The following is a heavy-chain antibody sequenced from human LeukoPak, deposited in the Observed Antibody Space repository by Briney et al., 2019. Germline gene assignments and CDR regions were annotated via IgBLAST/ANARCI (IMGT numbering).Heavy chain of an antibody. V-gene: IGHV3-33*01. CDR2: IWYDGSNK. CDR1: GFTFSSYG. D-gene: IGHD1-26*01. CDR3: ARAGENSGSYYYDYFDY. Sequence: PGGSLRLSCAASGFTFSSYGMHWVRQAPGKGLEWVAVIWYDGSNKYYADSVKGRFTISRDNSKNTLYLQMNSLRAEDTAVYYCARAGENSGSYYYDYFDYWGQGTLVTVSS. J-gene: IGHJ4*02.